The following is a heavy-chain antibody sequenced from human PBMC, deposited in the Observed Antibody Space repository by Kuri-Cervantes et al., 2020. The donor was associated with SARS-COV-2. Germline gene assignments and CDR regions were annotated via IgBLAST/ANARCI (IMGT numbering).Heavy chain of an antibody. D-gene: IGHD4/OR15-4a*01. CDR3: ARDPNANHNNWFDP. CDR1: GDSIRSHY. J-gene: IGHJ5*02. Sequence: SETLSLTCTVPGDSIRSHYWSWVRQPPGKRLEWIGYICYTGTISFSGSTNYNPSLKSRVTISVDTSKNQFSLKLSSVTAADTAVYYCARDPNANHNNWFDPWGQGTLVTVSS. V-gene: IGHV4-59*11. CDR2: ICYTGTISFSGST.